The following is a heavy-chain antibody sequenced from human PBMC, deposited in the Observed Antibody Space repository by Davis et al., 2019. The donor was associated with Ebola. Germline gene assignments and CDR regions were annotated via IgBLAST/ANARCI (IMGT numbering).Heavy chain of an antibody. CDR3: ARDGRFRDRSWFDP. J-gene: IGHJ5*02. CDR1: GYAFINYA. D-gene: IGHD3-10*01. Sequence: ASVKVSCKASGYAFINYAIHWVRQAPGQRLEWMGWINAGDGKIIYSENFQGRLTITRDTSATTAYMELSSLRSEDTAVYYCARDGRFRDRSWFDPWGQGTLVTVSS. V-gene: IGHV1-3*01. CDR2: INAGDGKI.